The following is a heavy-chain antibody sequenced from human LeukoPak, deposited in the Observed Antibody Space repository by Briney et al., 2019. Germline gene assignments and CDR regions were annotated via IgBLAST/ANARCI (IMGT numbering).Heavy chain of an antibody. CDR3: ARAPPNYYGSGSPVDY. CDR2: MNPNSGNT. Sequence: ASVKVSCKASGYTFTSYDINWVRQATGQGLEWMGWMNPNSGNTGYAQKFQGRVTITRNTSISTAYMELSSLRSEDTAVYYCARAPPNYYGSGSPVDYWGQGTLVTVSS. D-gene: IGHD3-10*01. CDR1: GYTFTSYD. J-gene: IGHJ4*02. V-gene: IGHV1-8*03.